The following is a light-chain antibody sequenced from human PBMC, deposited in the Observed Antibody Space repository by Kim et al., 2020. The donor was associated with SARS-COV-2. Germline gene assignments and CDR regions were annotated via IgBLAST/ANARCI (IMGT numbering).Light chain of an antibody. CDR2: AAT. CDR1: QGVRTY. CDR3: QQTYITPWT. Sequence: SAPVEDTVPITCRASQGVRTYVNWYQQQRGRAPGLVVYAATSLQGGVPPTFSGSYSGTEFTPTIAGLQPADAATYYCQQTYITPWTFGQGTKLEI. V-gene: IGKV1-39*01. J-gene: IGKJ2*02.